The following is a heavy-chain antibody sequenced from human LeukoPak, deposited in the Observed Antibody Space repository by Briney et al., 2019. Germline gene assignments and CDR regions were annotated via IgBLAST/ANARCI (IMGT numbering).Heavy chain of an antibody. J-gene: IGHJ6*02. Sequence: SETLSLTCAVSNGSISTSSYYWGWIRQPPGKDLEWIGSIYYSGSTYYNPSLKSRVTISLDTSQNQLSLKLSSVTAADTAVYYCARRTQLSYYYYGMDVWAKGPRSPSP. CDR3: ARRTQLSYYYYGMDV. CDR1: NGSISTSSYY. CDR2: IYYSGST. V-gene: IGHV4-39*01. D-gene: IGHD5-18*01.